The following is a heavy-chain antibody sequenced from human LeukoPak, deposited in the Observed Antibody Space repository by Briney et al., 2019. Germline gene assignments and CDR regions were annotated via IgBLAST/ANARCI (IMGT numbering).Heavy chain of an antibody. CDR2: VFHTGIT. CDR1: GGSITGKNDY. D-gene: IGHD3-9*01. J-gene: IGHJ4*02. CDR3: ARHGILTDHSVRF. V-gene: IGHV4-39*01. Sequence: PSETLSLICTVSGGSITGKNDYWGWIRQTPGKGLEWIGTVFHTGITHYNPSLKSRISISVDTSKNQFSLNLNSVTAADTALYYCARHGILTDHSVRFWGQGILVTVSA.